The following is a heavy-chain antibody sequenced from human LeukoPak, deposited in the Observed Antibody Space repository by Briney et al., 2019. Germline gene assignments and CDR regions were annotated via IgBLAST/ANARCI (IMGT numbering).Heavy chain of an antibody. CDR1: GGSISSYY. CDR3: ARASYYYGSGSYYESGDWFDP. V-gene: IGHV4-59*01. CDR2: IYYSGST. Sequence: SETLSLTCTVSGGSISSYYWSWIRQPPGKGLEWIGYIYYSGSTNYNPSLKSRVTISVDTSKNQFSLRLSSVTAADTAVYYCARASYYYGSGSYYESGDWFDPWGQGTLVTVSS. J-gene: IGHJ5*02. D-gene: IGHD3-10*01.